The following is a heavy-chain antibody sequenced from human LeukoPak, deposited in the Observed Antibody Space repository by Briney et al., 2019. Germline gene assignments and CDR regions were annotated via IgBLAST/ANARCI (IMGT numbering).Heavy chain of an antibody. V-gene: IGHV1-2*02. CDR2: INPNSGVT. CDR1: GYTFTAYY. Sequence: ASVTVSCKASGYTFTAYYIHWVRQAPGQGLEWMGWINPNSGVTNYAQNFQGRVTMTRDTSISTAYMDLSRLRSDDTAVYYCAKVQGRPWERLSERAFDIWGHGTMVTVSS. CDR3: AKVQGRPWERLSERAFDI. J-gene: IGHJ3*02. D-gene: IGHD1-1*01.